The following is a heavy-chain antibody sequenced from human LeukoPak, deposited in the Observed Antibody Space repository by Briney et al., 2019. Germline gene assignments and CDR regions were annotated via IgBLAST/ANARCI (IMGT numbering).Heavy chain of an antibody. J-gene: IGHJ4*02. CDR3: ARDKGYCSGGSCYWDY. V-gene: IGHV3-21*01. Sequence: TGGSLRLSCAASGFTFSSYSMNWVRQAPGKGLEWVSSISSSSSYIYYADSVKGRFTISRDNAKNSLYLQMNSLRAEDTAVYYCARDKGYCSGGSCYWDYWGQGTLVTVSS. CDR2: ISSSSSYI. CDR1: GFTFSSYS. D-gene: IGHD2-15*01.